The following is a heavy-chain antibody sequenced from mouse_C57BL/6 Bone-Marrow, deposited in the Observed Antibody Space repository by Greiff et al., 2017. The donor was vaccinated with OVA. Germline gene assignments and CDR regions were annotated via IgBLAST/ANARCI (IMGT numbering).Heavy chain of an antibody. J-gene: IGHJ4*01. CDR2: INPSSGYT. CDR3: ARETGYYGSSYLSPMDY. CDR1: GYTFTSYW. Sequence: QVQLQQSGAELAKPGASVKLSCKASGYTFTSYWMHWVKQRPGQGLEWIGYINPSSGYTKYNQKFKDKATLTAEKSSSTAYMQLSSLTYEDSAVYYCARETGYYGSSYLSPMDYWGQGTSVTVSS. D-gene: IGHD1-1*01. V-gene: IGHV1-7*01.